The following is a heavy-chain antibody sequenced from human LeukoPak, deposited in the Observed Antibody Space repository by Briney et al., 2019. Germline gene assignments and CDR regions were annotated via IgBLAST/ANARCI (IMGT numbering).Heavy chain of an antibody. Sequence: GGSLRLSCAASGFTFANYAMSWVRQAPGKGLEWVSTISSTGGSTYYADSVKGRFTISRDNSKNTLYLQMNSLRVEDTAIYYCAKDPSPYCGGDCYFDCWGQGTLVTVSS. J-gene: IGHJ4*02. CDR1: GFTFANYA. CDR2: ISSTGGST. D-gene: IGHD2-21*02. V-gene: IGHV3-23*01. CDR3: AKDPSPYCGGDCYFDC.